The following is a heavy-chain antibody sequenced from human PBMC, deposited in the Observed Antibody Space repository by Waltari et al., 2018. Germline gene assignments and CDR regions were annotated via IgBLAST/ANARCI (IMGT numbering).Heavy chain of an antibody. D-gene: IGHD6-6*01. CDR1: GFTFSSYG. J-gene: IGHJ4*02. V-gene: IGHV3-30*02. CDR3: ARDGAYSSSYFDY. CDR2: IRYDGSNK. Sequence: QVQLVESGGGVVQPGGSLRLSCAASGFTFSSYGMHWVRQAPGKGLEWVAFIRYDGSNKYYADSVKGRFTISRDNSKNTLYLQMNSLRAEDTAVYYCARDGAYSSSYFDYWGQGTLVTVSS.